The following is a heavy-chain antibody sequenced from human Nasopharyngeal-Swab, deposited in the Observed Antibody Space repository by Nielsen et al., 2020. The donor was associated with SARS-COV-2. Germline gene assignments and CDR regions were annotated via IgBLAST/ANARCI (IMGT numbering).Heavy chain of an antibody. CDR3: ANSDYYYYYMDV. CDR1: GFTFSSYG. J-gene: IGHJ6*03. Sequence: GESLKISCAASGFTFSSYGMHWVRQAPGKGLEWVAVISYDGSNKYYADSVKGRFTISRDNSKNTLYLQMNSLRAEDTAVYYCANSDYYYYYMDVWGKGTTVTVSS. D-gene: IGHD6-19*01. V-gene: IGHV3-30*18. CDR2: ISYDGSNK.